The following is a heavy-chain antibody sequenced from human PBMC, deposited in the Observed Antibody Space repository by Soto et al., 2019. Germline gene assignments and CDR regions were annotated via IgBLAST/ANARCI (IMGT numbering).Heavy chain of an antibody. CDR3: ARSGSSRTLTYFAS. CDR2: ISAYNGNI. D-gene: IGHD6-13*01. Sequence: ASVNVSCKASAYTFTNDGISWVRQAPGQGLEWMGWISAYNGNIKYAQKVRGRVTMTTDTSTSPAYLEVRSLRSDDTAVYYCARSGSSRTLTYFASWG. CDR1: AYTFTNDG. J-gene: IGHJ4*01. V-gene: IGHV1-18*01.